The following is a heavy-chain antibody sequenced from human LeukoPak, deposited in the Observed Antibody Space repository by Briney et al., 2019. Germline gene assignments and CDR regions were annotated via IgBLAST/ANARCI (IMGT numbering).Heavy chain of an antibody. Sequence: PSGTLSLTCGVSGGSISNTNWWSWVRQPPGQGLEWIGEISLTGLTHYNPSLESRVTVSLDKSKYQLSLNLTSVTAADTAVYYCSRENGAFSPFGYWGQGILVTVLS. CDR3: SRENGAFSPFGY. V-gene: IGHV4-4*02. CDR2: ISLTGLT. J-gene: IGHJ4*02. D-gene: IGHD2-8*01. CDR1: GGSISNTNW.